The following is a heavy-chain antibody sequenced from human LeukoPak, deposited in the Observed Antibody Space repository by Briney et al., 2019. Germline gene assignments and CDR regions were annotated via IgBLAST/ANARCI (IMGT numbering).Heavy chain of an antibody. D-gene: IGHD3-3*01. CDR2: IKQDGSEK. CDR3: AAGGGWDPSFGVVTHIDA. V-gene: IGHV3-7*01. Sequence: QSGGSLRLSCAASGFTFSTYWMGWVRQAPGKGLEWVANIKQDGSEKYYVDSVKGRFTISRDNAKNSLYLQMNSLRAEDTAMYYCAAGGGWDPSFGVVTHIDAWGKGTTVVVS. CDR1: GFTFSTYW. J-gene: IGHJ6*03.